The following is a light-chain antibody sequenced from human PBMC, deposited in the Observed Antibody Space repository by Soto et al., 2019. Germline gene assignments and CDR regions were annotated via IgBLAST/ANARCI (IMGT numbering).Light chain of an antibody. CDR2: GAS. CDR3: QQYNNWPPVT. V-gene: IGKV3-15*01. Sequence: EIVMTQCTATLSVSPGERATLSCGASQSVSSNLAWYQQKPGQAPRLLIYGASARATGIPARFSGSGSGTEFTLTISSLQSEDFAVYYCQQYNNWPPVTFGQGTKVDIK. J-gene: IGKJ2*01. CDR1: QSVSSN.